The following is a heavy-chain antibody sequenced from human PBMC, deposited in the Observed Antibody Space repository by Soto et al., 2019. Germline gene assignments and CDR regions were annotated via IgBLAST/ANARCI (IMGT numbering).Heavy chain of an antibody. CDR1: GFTFSSYW. Sequence: EVQLVESGGGLVQPGGSLRLSCAASGFTFSSYWMHWVRQAPGKGLVWVSRINSDGSSTSYADSVKGRFTISRDNTKNTLYLQMNSLRAEDTAVYYCAREMVGATAWFDPWGQGTLVTVSS. J-gene: IGHJ5*02. CDR2: INSDGSST. D-gene: IGHD1-26*01. CDR3: AREMVGATAWFDP. V-gene: IGHV3-74*01.